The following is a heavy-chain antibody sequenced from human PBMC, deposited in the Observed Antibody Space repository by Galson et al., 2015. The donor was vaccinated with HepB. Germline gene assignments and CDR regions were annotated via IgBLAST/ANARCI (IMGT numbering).Heavy chain of an antibody. J-gene: IGHJ5*02. D-gene: IGHD6-13*01. CDR1: GFTFSSYG. CDR3: AKATGYSSSWCFDP. Sequence: SLRLSCAASGFTFSSYGMHWVRQAPGKGLEWVAVISYDGSNKYYADSVKGRFTISRDNSKNTLYLQMNSLRAEDTAVYYCAKATGYSSSWCFDPWGQGTLVTVSS. CDR2: ISYDGSNK. V-gene: IGHV3-30*18.